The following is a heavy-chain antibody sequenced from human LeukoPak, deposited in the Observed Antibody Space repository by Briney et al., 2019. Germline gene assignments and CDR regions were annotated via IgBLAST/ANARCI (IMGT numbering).Heavy chain of an antibody. Sequence: GGSLRLSCAASGFTFSDYYMSWIRQAPGKGLEWVSHISSSNSIIYYADSVKGRFTISRDNAKNSLYLQMNSLRAEDTAVYYCARDIGGMTTDYYFDYWGQGTLVSVPS. CDR3: ARDIGGMTTDYYFDY. CDR1: GFTFSDYY. V-gene: IGHV3-11*01. D-gene: IGHD4-11*01. J-gene: IGHJ4*02. CDR2: ISSSNSII.